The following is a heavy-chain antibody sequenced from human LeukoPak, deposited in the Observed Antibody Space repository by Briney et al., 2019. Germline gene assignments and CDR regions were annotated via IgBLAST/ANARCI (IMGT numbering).Heavy chain of an antibody. CDR3: ARSVIVGATVGVYSN. Sequence: ASVKVSCKASGYTFTGYYMHWVRQAPGQGLEWMGWINPNSGGTNYAQKFQGRVTMTRDTSISTAYMELSSLRSEDTAVYYCARSVIVGATVGVYSNWGQGTLVTVSS. V-gene: IGHV1-2*02. J-gene: IGHJ4*02. D-gene: IGHD1-26*01. CDR1: GYTFTGYY. CDR2: INPNSGGT.